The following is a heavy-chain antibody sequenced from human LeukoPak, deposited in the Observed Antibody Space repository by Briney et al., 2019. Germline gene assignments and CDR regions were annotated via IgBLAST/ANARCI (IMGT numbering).Heavy chain of an antibody. CDR3: AKDYDY. CDR1: GFTVSSNY. CDR2: MRYDGSNK. V-gene: IGHV3-30*02. J-gene: IGHJ4*02. Sequence: PGGSLRLSCAASGFTVSSNYMSWVRQAPGKGLEWVAFMRYDGSNKYYADSVKGRFTISRDNSKNTLYLQMNSLRAEDTAVYYCAKDYDYWGQGTLVTVSS.